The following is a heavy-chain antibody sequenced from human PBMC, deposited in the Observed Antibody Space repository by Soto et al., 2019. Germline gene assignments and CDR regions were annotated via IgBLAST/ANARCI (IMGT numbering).Heavy chain of an antibody. CDR1: GGSLRGHY. J-gene: IGHJ4*02. CDR2: INHSGFT. D-gene: IGHD1-26*01. CDR3: ARAAVKLGATLFDS. V-gene: IGHV4-34*01. Sequence: SETLSLTCAVSGGSLRGHYCSWIRQSPEKGLEWIGEINHSGFTNYNPTLKSRVTISRDASKNQFSLRLSSMTAADSAVYFCARAAVKLGATLFDSWGQGTLVTVSS.